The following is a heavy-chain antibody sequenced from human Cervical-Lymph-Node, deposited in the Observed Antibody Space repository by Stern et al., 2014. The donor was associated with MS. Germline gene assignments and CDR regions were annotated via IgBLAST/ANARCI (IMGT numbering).Heavy chain of an antibody. Sequence: EVQLVESGAEVTKPGESLKISCKGSGYSFTNYWNGWGRQMPGKGLEGRGIIPPSDSDTRYSTSFQGQATISAETSISPAYLHWSSLKASDTAMYYCARSAYSIITSFDYWGQGTLVTVSS. V-gene: IGHV5-51*01. CDR2: IPPSDSDT. J-gene: IGHJ4*02. CDR1: GYSFTNYW. CDR3: ARSAYSIITSFDY. D-gene: IGHD4-11*01.